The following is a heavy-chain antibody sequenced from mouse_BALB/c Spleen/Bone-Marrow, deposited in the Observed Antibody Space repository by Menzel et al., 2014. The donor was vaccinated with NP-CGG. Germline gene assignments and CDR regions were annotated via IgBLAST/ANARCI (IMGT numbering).Heavy chain of an antibody. CDR3: AKSVSLRAMDY. Sequence: EVKLMESGPELEKPGASVKISCKASGYSFTGYNMNWVKQSNGKSLEWIGDIDPYYGGTSYNQKFKGKATLTVDKSSSTAYMPLKSLTSEDSAVYYCAKSVSLRAMDYWGQGISVTVSS. J-gene: IGHJ4*01. CDR1: GYSFTGYN. D-gene: IGHD6-2*01. CDR2: IDPYYGGT. V-gene: IGHV1-39*01.